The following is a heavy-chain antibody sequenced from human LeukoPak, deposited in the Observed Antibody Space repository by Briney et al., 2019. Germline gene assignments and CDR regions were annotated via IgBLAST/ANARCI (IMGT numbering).Heavy chain of an antibody. CDR1: GFTVSSNY. CDR2: IYSGGST. CDR3: ARCVAGVMEYYFDY. J-gene: IGHJ4*02. D-gene: IGHD6-19*01. V-gene: IGHV3-53*01. Sequence: PGGSLRLSCAASGFTVSSNYMSWVRQAPGKGLEWVSVIYSGGSTYYADSVKGRFTISRDNSKNTLYLQMNSLRAEDTAVYCCARCVAGVMEYYFDYWGQGTLVTVSS.